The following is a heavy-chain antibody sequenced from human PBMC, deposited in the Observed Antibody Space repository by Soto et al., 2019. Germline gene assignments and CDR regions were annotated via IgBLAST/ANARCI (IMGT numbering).Heavy chain of an antibody. V-gene: IGHV4-39*07. CDR1: GGSISSSSYY. Sequence: SETLSLTCTVAGGSISSSSYYWGWIRQPPGKGLEWIGSIYYSGSTYYNPSLKSRVTISVDTSKNQFSLKLSSVTAADTAVYYCARGRYCSGGSCYRYYYMDVWGKGTTVTVSS. CDR3: ARGRYCSGGSCYRYYYMDV. CDR2: IYYSGST. D-gene: IGHD2-15*01. J-gene: IGHJ6*03.